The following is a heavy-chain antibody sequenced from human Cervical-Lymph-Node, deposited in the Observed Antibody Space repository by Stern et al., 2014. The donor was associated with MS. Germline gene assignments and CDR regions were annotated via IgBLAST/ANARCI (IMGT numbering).Heavy chain of an antibody. D-gene: IGHD5-18*01. J-gene: IGHJ4*02. Sequence: QVQLVQSGGGVVQPGRSLKLSCAASGFTFRNFGMHWVRQTPGKGLEWVAAISYTENNEYYADSVKGRFTISRDNSRDTLYLQMNSLRPDDTAVYFCAKVSELWTQLGNFDYWGQGTLVTVSS. V-gene: IGHV3-30*18. CDR3: AKVSELWTQLGNFDY. CDR2: ISYTENNE. CDR1: GFTFRNFG.